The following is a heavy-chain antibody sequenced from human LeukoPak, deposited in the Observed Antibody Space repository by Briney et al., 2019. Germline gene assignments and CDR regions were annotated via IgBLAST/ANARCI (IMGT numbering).Heavy chain of an antibody. Sequence: GGSLRLSCAASGFRFSNFAMTWVRQAPGRGLEWVAVISGVGGVSATYADSVKGRFTISRDNSKNTLYLQMNSLRAEDTAVYYCATRGDILTGYYPTWGQGILVIVSS. J-gene: IGHJ5*02. CDR3: ATRGDILTGYYPT. D-gene: IGHD3-9*01. V-gene: IGHV3-23*01. CDR2: ISGVGGVSA. CDR1: GFRFSNFA.